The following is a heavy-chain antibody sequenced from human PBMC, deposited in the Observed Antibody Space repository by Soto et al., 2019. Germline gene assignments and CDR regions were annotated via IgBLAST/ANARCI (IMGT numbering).Heavy chain of an antibody. D-gene: IGHD2-15*01. CDR1: GGSISSGGYY. CDR3: ARAIVVVVAAPWYFDL. CDR2: IYYSGST. J-gene: IGHJ2*01. Sequence: QVQLQESGPGLVKPSQTLSLTCTVSGGSISSGGYYWSWIRQHPGKGLEWIGYIYYSGSTYYNPSLNSGVTISVDTSKNQFPLKLSSVTAADTAVYYCARAIVVVVAAPWYFDLWGRGTLVTVSS. V-gene: IGHV4-31*03.